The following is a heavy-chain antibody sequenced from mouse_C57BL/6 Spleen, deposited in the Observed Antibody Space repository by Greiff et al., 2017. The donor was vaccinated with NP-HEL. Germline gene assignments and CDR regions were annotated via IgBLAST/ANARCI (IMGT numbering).Heavy chain of an antibody. D-gene: IGHD1-1*01. CDR2: ISSGSSTI. V-gene: IGHV5-17*01. CDR1: GFTFSDYG. J-gene: IGHJ4*01. Sequence: EVKVVESGGGLVKPGGSLKLSCAASGFTFSDYGMHWVRQAPEKGLEWVAYISSGSSTIYYADTVKGRFTISRDNAKNTLFLQMTSLRSEDTAMYYCARRHYYGSSNYAMDYWGQGTSVTVSS. CDR3: ARRHYYGSSNYAMDY.